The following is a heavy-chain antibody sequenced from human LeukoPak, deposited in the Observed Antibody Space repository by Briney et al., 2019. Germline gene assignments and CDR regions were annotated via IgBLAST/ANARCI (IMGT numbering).Heavy chain of an antibody. CDR1: GGSMSPYY. V-gene: IGHV4-4*07. Sequence: PSETLSLTCTVSGGSMSPYYWSWIRQPAGRGLEWIGRIYTSGNTNYNPSLKSRVTMSVDTSKNHFSLKLSSVTAADTAVYYCARDGFDVDTAMVNYYYYYMDVWGKGTTVTVSS. CDR2: IYTSGNT. CDR3: ARDGFDVDTAMVNYYYYYMDV. D-gene: IGHD5-18*01. J-gene: IGHJ6*03.